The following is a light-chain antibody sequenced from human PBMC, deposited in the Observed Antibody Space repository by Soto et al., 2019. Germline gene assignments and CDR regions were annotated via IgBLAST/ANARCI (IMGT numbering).Light chain of an antibody. CDR3: VSWEDSLSCIV. Sequence: QSVLTQPPSASGTPGQRVTISCSGRSANIGNKYVCWYQQLPGTAPKLLIYSNNQRPSGVPDRFSGPKPGTSASPAISGLRPEDEADYYCVSWEDSLSCIVFGTGTKVTVL. V-gene: IGLV1-47*02. CDR2: SNN. CDR1: SANIGNKY. J-gene: IGLJ1*01.